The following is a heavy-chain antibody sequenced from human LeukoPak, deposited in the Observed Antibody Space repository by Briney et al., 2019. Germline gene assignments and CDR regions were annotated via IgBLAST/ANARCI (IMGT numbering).Heavy chain of an antibody. CDR1: GFTFSSYS. D-gene: IGHD3-10*01. J-gene: IGHJ6*02. CDR2: ISSSSSYI. CDR3: ARAYYYGSGSPSNEGYYYGMDV. Sequence: GGSLRLSCAASGFTFSSYSMNWVRQAPGKGLQFVSSISSSSSYIYYADSVKGRFTISRDHPKISLYLKLTSLRAEDTAVYYCARAYYYGSGSPSNEGYYYGMDVWGQGTTVTVSS. V-gene: IGHV3-21*01.